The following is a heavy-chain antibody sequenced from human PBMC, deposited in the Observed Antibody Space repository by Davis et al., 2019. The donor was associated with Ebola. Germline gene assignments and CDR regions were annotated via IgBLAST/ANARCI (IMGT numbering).Heavy chain of an antibody. D-gene: IGHD3-10*01. V-gene: IGHV3-23*01. J-gene: IGHJ4*02. CDR1: GFTFSSYA. Sequence: GESLKISCAASGFTFSSYAMSWVRQAPGKGLEWVSAISCIGGRTYYADSVKGRFTISRDNSKNTLYLQMNSLRAEDTAVYYCAKGTLWFGELSTYYFDYWGQGTLVAVSS. CDR3: AKGTLWFGELSTYYFDY. CDR2: ISCIGGRT.